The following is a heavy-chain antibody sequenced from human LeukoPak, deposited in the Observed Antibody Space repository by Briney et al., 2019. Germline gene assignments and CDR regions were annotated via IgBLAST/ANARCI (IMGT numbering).Heavy chain of an antibody. D-gene: IGHD3-3*01. CDR3: ARVSYYDFDY. V-gene: IGHV3-48*04. J-gene: IGHJ4*02. Sequence: GGSLRLSRAASGFTFSSYSMNWVRQAPGKGLEWVSYISSSRSTIYYADSVKGRFTISRDNAKNSLYLQMNSLRAEDTAVYYCARVSYYDFDYWGQGTLVTVSS. CDR1: GFTFSSYS. CDR2: ISSSRSTI.